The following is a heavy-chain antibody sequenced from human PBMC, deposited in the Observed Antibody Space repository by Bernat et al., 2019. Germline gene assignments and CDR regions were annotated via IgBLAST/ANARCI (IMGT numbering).Heavy chain of an antibody. CDR3: AKALGCYPVDWRGYLLDY. J-gene: IGHJ4*02. V-gene: IGHV3-43*02. CDR2: ISGDGGRP. Sequence: EVQLVESGGGVVQPGGSLRLSCAASGFTFEDYAMHWVRQAPGKGREWVSLISGDGGRPYYADSVQGRFTISSDNRKNSLYLQMNSLRTEATALYYCAKALGCYPVDWRGYLLDYWGQGTLVTVSS. D-gene: IGHD3-3*01. CDR1: GFTFEDYA.